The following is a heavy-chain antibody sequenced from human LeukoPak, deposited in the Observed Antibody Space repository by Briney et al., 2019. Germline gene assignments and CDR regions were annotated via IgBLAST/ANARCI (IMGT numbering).Heavy chain of an antibody. D-gene: IGHD6-6*01. CDR2: ITSSSSYI. J-gene: IGHJ4*02. CDR3: AKAADSDSSEDY. CDR1: GLTFSSYS. V-gene: IGHV3-21*01. Sequence: GGSLRLSCAASGLTFSSYSMNWVRQAPGKGLEWVSSITSSSSYIYYADSVKGRFTISRDNAKNSLYLQMNSLRAEDTAVYYCAKAADSDSSEDYWGQGTLVTVSS.